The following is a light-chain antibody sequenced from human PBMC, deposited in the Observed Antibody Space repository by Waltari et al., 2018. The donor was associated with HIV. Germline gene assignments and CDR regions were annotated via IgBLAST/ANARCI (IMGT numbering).Light chain of an antibody. CDR2: DTS. J-gene: IGLJ3*02. CDR3: VLAYDADWV. CDR1: TGPVTNYHY. V-gene: IGLV7-46*01. Sequence: QAVVTQEPSLTVSPGGTVTLTCDSSTGPVTNYHYPYWFQQKPAQAPRTLIYDTSNRQSWSPARFSAALLGGKAALTLSGAQREDEADYYCVLAYDADWVFGGGTKLTVL.